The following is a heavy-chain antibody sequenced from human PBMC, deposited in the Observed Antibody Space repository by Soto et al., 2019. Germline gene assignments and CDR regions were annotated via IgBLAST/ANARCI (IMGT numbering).Heavy chain of an antibody. D-gene: IGHD2-2*01. J-gene: IGHJ4*02. CDR2: ISYDGSNK. V-gene: IGHV3-30-3*01. CDR1: GFTFSSYA. Sequence: QVQLVESGGGVVQPGRSLRLSCAASGFTFSSYAMHWVRQAPGKGLEWVAVISYDGSNKYYADSVKGRFTISRDNSKNTLYLQMNSLRAEDTAVYYCARESIVVVPAATYYLDYWGQGTLVTVSS. CDR3: ARESIVVVPAATYYLDY.